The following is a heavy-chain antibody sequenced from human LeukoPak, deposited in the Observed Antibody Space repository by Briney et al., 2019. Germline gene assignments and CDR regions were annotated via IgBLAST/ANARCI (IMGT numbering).Heavy chain of an antibody. J-gene: IGHJ4*02. V-gene: IGHV1-58*02. Sequence: GASVKVSCKASGFTFTSSAMQWVRQARGQRLEWIGWIVVGSGNTNYAQKFQERVTIIRDMSTSTAYMELSSLRSEDTAVYYCAAGYPSSGSPGGYWGQGTLVTVSS. D-gene: IGHD1-26*01. CDR3: AAGYPSSGSPGGY. CDR1: GFTFTSSA. CDR2: IVVGSGNT.